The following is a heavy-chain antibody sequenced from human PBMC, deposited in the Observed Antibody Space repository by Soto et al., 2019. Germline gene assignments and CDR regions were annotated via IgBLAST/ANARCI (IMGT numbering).Heavy chain of an antibody. CDR3: AKDKTEYYDILTGYYDYFDY. J-gene: IGHJ4*02. D-gene: IGHD3-9*01. V-gene: IGHV3-30*18. Sequence: QVQLVESGGGVVQPGRSLRLSCAASGFTFSSYGMHWVRQAPGKGLEWVAVISYDGSNKFYADSVKGRITISRDNSRNTLSLQMNSLRAEDTAVYYSAKDKTEYYDILTGYYDYFDYWGQGTLVTVSS. CDR2: ISYDGSNK. CDR1: GFTFSSYG.